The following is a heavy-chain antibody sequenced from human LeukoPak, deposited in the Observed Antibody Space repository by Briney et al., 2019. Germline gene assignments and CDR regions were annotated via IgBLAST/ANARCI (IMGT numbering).Heavy chain of an antibody. J-gene: IGHJ3*01. CDR2: IVVGSGNT. CDR1: GFTFTSSA. D-gene: IGHD3-10*01. Sequence: SVKVSCKASGFTFTSSAMQWVRQARGQRLEWIGWIVVGSGNTNYPQKFQERVTITRDMSTTTAYMELSSLRSEDTAMHYFAADRDYYGSGGDAFDLWGQGTMVTVSS. V-gene: IGHV1-58*02. CDR3: AADRDYYGSGGDAFDL.